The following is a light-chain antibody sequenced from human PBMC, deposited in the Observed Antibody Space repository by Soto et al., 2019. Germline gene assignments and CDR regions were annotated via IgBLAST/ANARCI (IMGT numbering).Light chain of an antibody. CDR1: SGHSSYI. Sequence: QPVLTQSSSASASLGSSVKLTCTLSSGHSSYIIAWHQQQPGKAPRYLMKLEGSGSYNKGSGVPDRFSGSSSGADRYLTSSNLQSEDEADYYCETWDSNTRVFGGGTKLPVL. V-gene: IGLV4-60*03. CDR2: LEGSGSY. J-gene: IGLJ2*01. CDR3: ETWDSNTRV.